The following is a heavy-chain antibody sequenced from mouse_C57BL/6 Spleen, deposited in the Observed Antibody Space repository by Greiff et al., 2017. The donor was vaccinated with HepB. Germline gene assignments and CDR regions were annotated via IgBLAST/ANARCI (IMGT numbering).Heavy chain of an antibody. CDR2: IDPSDSYT. Sequence: QVQLQQPGAELVMPGASVKLSCKASGYTFTSYWMHWVKQRPGQGLEWIGEIDPSDSYTNYNQKFKGKSTLTVDKSSSTAYMQLSSLTSEDSAVYYCTTTVEEVDYWGQGTTLTVSS. V-gene: IGHV1-69*01. CDR1: GYTFTSYW. D-gene: IGHD1-1*01. CDR3: TTTVEEVDY. J-gene: IGHJ2*01.